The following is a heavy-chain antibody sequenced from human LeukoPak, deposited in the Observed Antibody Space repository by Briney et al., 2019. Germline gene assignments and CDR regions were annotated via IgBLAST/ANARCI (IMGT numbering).Heavy chain of an antibody. D-gene: IGHD3-22*01. CDR1: GFTFSNYW. CDR2: INSDGSST. J-gene: IGHJ4*02. V-gene: IGHV3-74*01. Sequence: VGSLGLSCAASGFTFSNYWMHWVRQAPGKGLVWVSRINSDGSSTNYADSVKGRFTISRDNAKNSLYLQMNSLRAEDTAVYYCARDRGGYGGGFDYWGQGTLVTVSS. CDR3: ARDRGGYGGGFDY.